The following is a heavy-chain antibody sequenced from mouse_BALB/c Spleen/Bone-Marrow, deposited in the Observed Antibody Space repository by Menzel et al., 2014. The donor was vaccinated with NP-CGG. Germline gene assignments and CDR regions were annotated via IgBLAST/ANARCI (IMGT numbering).Heavy chain of an antibody. D-gene: IGHD2-14*01. CDR3: ATYYRYDGAY. Sequence: VQRVESGPDLVAPSQSLSITCTASGFSLSSFGIHWVRQPPGKGLEWLGVIWAGGSTNYDSAFMSRLTISKDDSKSQVFLKMSSLQTDDTAMYYCATYYRYDGAYWGQGTLVTVSA. J-gene: IGHJ3*01. V-gene: IGHV2-9*02. CDR2: IWAGGST. CDR1: GFSLSSFG.